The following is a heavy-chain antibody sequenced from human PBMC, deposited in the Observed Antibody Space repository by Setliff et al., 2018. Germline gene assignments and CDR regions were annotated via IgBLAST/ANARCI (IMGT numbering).Heavy chain of an antibody. CDR1: GGTFSSYA. CDR3: ARDVFPYHYEGALDI. CDR2: IIPIFGTA. V-gene: IGHV1-69*05. J-gene: IGHJ3*02. D-gene: IGHD3-22*01. Sequence: GASVKVSCKASGGTFSSYAISWVRQAPGQGLEWMGGIIPIFGTANYAQKFQGRVTITTDESTSTAYMELSSLRSEDTAVYYCARDVFPYHYEGALDIWGQGTMVTVSS.